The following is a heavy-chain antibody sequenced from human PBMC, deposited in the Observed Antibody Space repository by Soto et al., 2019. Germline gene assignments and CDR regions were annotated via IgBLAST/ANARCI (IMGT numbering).Heavy chain of an antibody. CDR3: ATERELLVVAETPLHYPGMDA. V-gene: IGHV3-7*03. Sequence: GGSLRLSCAASGFTFGSFWMAWVRQAPGKGLEWVANINRDGSEKYYVDSMKGRCTISRDNAKNSLYLEMNSLRAEDTAVYYCATERELLVVAETPLHYPGMDARGQATTVPGSS. J-gene: IGHJ6*02. CDR2: INRDGSEK. CDR1: GFTFGSFW. D-gene: IGHD2-15*01.